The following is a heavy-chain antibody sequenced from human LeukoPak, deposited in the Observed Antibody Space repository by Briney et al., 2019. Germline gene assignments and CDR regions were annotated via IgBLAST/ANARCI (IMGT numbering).Heavy chain of an antibody. CDR3: ATDGAGFDT. J-gene: IGHJ5*02. V-gene: IGHV3-21*04. Sequence: GRSLRLSCAASGFTFSSYNMNWVRQAPGKGLEWVSSISSSSRYIYYADSVKGRFTISRDNAKNSLYLQMNFLRAEDTAVYYCATDGAGFDTWGQGVLVTVSS. CDR1: GFTFSSYN. CDR2: ISSSSRYI.